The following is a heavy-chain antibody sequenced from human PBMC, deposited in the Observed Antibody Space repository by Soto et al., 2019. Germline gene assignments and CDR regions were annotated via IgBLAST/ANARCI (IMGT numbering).Heavy chain of an antibody. CDR2: ISYDGSNK. J-gene: IGHJ2*01. D-gene: IGHD1-26*01. CDR1: GFTFSSYA. Sequence: QVQLVESGGGVVQPGRSLRLSCAASGFTFSSYAMHWVRQAPGKGLEWVAVISYDGSNKYYADSVKGRFTISRDNSKNTRYLQMNSLRAEDTAVYYCARGSGSYSISWYCDLWGRGTLVTVSS. CDR3: ARGSGSYSISWYCDL. V-gene: IGHV3-30-3*01.